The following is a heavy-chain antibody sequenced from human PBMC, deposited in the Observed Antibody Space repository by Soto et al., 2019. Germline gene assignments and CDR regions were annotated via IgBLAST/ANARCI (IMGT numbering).Heavy chain of an antibody. CDR3: ARDPNYYDSSGYYYS. V-gene: IGHV1-2*02. J-gene: IGHJ4*02. CDR1: GYTFTGYY. CDR2: INPNSGGT. Sequence: ASVKVSCKASGYTFTGYYMHWVRQAPGQGLEWMGWINPNSGGTNYAQKFQGRVTMTRDTSISTAYMELSRLRSDDTAVYYCARDPNYYDSSGYYYSWSQGTLVTVSS. D-gene: IGHD3-22*01.